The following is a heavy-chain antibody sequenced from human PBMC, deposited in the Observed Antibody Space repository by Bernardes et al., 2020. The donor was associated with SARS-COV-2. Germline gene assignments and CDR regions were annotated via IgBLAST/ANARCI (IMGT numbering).Heavy chain of an antibody. V-gene: IGHV3-48*02. CDR3: ARVVENNSAYYSTPLDS. CDR1: GFTFSSYS. J-gene: IGHJ4*02. D-gene: IGHD3-22*01. Sequence: WSRKFSCAASGFTFSSYSMNWVRQAPGTGLEWVSYISSSSSAIYYAESVKGRFIISRDNAKNSLYLQMNSLRDDDTAVYYCARVVENNSAYYSTPLDSWGQGTLVTVSS. CDR2: ISSSSSAI.